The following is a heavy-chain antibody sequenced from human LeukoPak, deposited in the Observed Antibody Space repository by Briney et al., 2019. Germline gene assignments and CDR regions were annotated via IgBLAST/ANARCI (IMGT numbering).Heavy chain of an antibody. CDR2: ISSSGSPI. V-gene: IGHV3-11*04. CDR1: GFVFSDYY. CDR3: ARGVGNFRYYFDY. D-gene: IGHD2/OR15-2a*01. J-gene: IGHJ4*02. Sequence: GGSLRLSCAASGFVFSDYYMSWIRQAPGKGLEWVSYISSSGSPIYYAESVKGRFTISRDNAKNSLYLQMNSLRTEDTAVYYCARGVGNFRYYFDYWGQGTLVTVSS.